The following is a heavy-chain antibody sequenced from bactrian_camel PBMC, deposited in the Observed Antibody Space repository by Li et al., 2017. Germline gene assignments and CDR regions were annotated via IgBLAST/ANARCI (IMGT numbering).Heavy chain of an antibody. V-gene: IGHV3S25*01. CDR2: LDIGSGTT. D-gene: IGHD6*01. Sequence: QVQLVESGGGSVQAGGSLTLSCAASGSYGWTYNTVCMGWFRQVPGKEREGVSSLDIGSGTTNYADSVKGRFTISQDNAKNTVYLQMNSLKPEDSATYYCAADLLLRSCWYGGSSFAARQYNYWGQGTQVTVS. J-gene: IGHJ4*01. CDR1: GSYGWTYNTVC. CDR3: AADLLLRSCWYGGSSFAARQYNY.